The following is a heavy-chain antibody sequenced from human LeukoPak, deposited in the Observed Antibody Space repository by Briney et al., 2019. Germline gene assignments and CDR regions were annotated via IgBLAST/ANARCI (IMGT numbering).Heavy chain of an antibody. D-gene: IGHD2-2*01. CDR2: INTNSGGT. J-gene: IGHJ6*01. CDR1: GYTFTGYY. Sequence: EASVTVSCKASGYTFTGYYMHWVRQAPGQGREWMGWINTNSGGTNYAQKFQGRVTMTRDTPISTAYMKLRTLRSDDTAVYYCARELQYQLLSPHRDVGGQGTTVTVSS. CDR3: ARELQYQLLSPHRDV. V-gene: IGHV1-2*02.